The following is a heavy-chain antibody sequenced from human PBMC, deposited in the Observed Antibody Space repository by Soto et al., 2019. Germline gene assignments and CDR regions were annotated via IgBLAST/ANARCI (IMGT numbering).Heavy chain of an antibody. CDR2: MSAYNGNT. D-gene: IGHD6-13*01. Sequence: APGKVSCKASGYTFTSYAISWVRQPPGQGLEWMGGMSAYNGNTNYAQKLQGRVTITADESTSTAYMELSSLRSEDTAVYYCARDHWMSSSWYALDVWGQGSTVTVSS. CDR1: GYTFTSYA. CDR3: ARDHWMSSSWYALDV. V-gene: IGHV1-18*04. J-gene: IGHJ6*02.